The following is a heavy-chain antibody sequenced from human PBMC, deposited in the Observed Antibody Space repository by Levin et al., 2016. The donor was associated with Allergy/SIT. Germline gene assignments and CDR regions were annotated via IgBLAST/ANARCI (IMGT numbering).Heavy chain of an antibody. D-gene: IGHD4-23*01. J-gene: IGHJ4*02. Sequence: GSLRLSCAVYGGSFSDYYWGWVRQPPGKGLEWIGEIKPSENTNYNPSLKSRVTISVDTSKNQFSLKLSSVTAADTAVYYCAREGRSNSLFDYWGRGKLVTVSS. CDR2: IKPSENT. V-gene: IGHV4-34*01. CDR3: AREGRSNSLFDY. CDR1: GGSFSDYY.